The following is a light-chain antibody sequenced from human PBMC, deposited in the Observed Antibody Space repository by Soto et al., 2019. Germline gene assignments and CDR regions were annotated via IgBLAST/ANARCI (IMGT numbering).Light chain of an antibody. V-gene: IGLV2-14*03. Sequence: QSALTQPASVSGSPGQSITISCTGTSSDVGLYNYVSWYRHLPGKAPELIIHDVSNRPSGVSNRFSGSKSANTASLTISGLQAEDEADYYCNSYTSSGTYVFGTGTKVTVL. J-gene: IGLJ1*01. CDR2: DVS. CDR1: SSDVGLYNY. CDR3: NSYTSSGTYV.